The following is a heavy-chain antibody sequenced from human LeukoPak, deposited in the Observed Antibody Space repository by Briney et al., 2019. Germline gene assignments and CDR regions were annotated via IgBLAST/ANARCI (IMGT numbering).Heavy chain of an antibody. Sequence: PGGSLRLSCAASGFTFDDYAMHWVRQAPGKGLERVSLISWDGGSTYYADSVKGRFTISRDNSKNSLYLQMNSLRAEDTALYYCAKTYGSSWGFDYWGQGTLVTVSS. V-gene: IGHV3-43D*03. CDR2: ISWDGGST. D-gene: IGHD6-13*01. J-gene: IGHJ4*02. CDR1: GFTFDDYA. CDR3: AKTYGSSWGFDY.